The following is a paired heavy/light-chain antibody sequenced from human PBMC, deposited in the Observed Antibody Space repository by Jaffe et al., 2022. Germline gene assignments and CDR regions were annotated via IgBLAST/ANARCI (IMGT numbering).Heavy chain of an antibody. V-gene: IGHV4-39*01. CDR3: ARPGYSYGYAMGYYYYYMDV. J-gene: IGHJ6*03. CDR1: GGSISSSSYY. D-gene: IGHD5-18*01. CDR2: IYYSGST. Sequence: QLQLQESGPGLVKPSETLSLTCTVSGGSISSSSYYWGWIRQPPGKGLEWIGSIYYSGSTYYNPSLKSRVTISVDTSKNQFSLKLSSVTAADTAVYYCARPGYSYGYAMGYYYYYMDVWGKGTTVTVSS.
Light chain of an antibody. Sequence: DVVMTQSPLSLPVTLGQPASISCRSSQSLVYSDGNTYLNWFQQRPGQSPRRLIYKVSNRDSGVPDRFSGSGSGTDFTLKISRVEAEDVGVYYCMQGTHWPYTFGQGTKLEIK. CDR1: QSLVYSDGNTY. CDR3: MQGTHWPYT. CDR2: KVS. J-gene: IGKJ2*01. V-gene: IGKV2-30*01.